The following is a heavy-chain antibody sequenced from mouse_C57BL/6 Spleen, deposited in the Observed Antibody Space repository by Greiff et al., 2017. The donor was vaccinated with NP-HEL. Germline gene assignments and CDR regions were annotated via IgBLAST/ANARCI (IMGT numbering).Heavy chain of an antibody. CDR2: INPSSGYT. D-gene: IGHD2-4*01. CDR3: ARIPSSYDYDDAMDY. J-gene: IGHJ4*01. CDR1: GYTFTSYT. V-gene: IGHV1-4*01. Sequence: VQLQQSGAELARPGASVKMSCKASGYTFTSYTMHWVKQRPGQGLEWIGYINPSSGYTKYNQKFKDKATLTADKSSSTAYMQLSSLTSEDSAVYYCARIPSSYDYDDAMDYWGQGTSVTVSS.